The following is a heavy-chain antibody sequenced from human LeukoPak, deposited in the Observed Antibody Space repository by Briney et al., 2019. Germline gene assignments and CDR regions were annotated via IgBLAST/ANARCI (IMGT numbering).Heavy chain of an antibody. D-gene: IGHD2-15*01. CDR2: ISAYNGNT. CDR1: GYTFTSYG. V-gene: IGHV1-18*01. CDR3: ARLDSIPSPGGH. Sequence: ASVKVSCKASGYTFTSYGISWVRQAPGQGLEWMGWISAYNGNTNYAQKFQGRVTMTRNTSISTAYMELRSLRSDDTAVYYCARLDSIPSPGGHWGQGTLVTVSS. J-gene: IGHJ4*02.